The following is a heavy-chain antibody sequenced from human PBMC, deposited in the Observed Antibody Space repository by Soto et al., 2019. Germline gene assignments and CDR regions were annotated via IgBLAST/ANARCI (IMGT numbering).Heavy chain of an antibody. J-gene: IGHJ6*02. V-gene: IGHV3-33*01. CDR2: IWYDGSNK. Sequence: QVQLVESGGGVVQPGRSLRLSCAASGFTFSSYGMHWVRQAPGKGLEWVAVIWYDGSNKYYADSVKGRFTISRDNSKNXLXXQMNSLRAEDTAVYYCARDNWGPSGRGGGYYGMDVWGQGTTVTVSS. CDR1: GFTFSSYG. D-gene: IGHD7-27*01. CDR3: ARDNWGPSGRGGGYYGMDV.